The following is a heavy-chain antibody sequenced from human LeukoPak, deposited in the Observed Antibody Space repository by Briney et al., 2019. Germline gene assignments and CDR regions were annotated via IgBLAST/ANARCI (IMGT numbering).Heavy chain of an antibody. D-gene: IGHD3-16*01. J-gene: IGHJ6*03. CDR2: ISPRSETI. Sequence: PGGSLRLSCATSGFSFNRRGMNWVRQPPGKGLEWVSYISPRSETIFYAESVQGRFAVSRDDAKGSLYLQMDTLRAEDTAVYYCARIDGPTVFTYYMDLWGKGTTVTVAS. CDR1: GFSFNRRG. V-gene: IGHV3-48*04. CDR3: ARIDGPTVFTYYMDL.